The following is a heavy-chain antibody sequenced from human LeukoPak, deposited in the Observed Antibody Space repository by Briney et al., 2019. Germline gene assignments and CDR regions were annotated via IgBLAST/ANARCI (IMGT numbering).Heavy chain of an antibody. J-gene: IGHJ5*02. D-gene: IGHD6-19*01. Sequence: SETLSLTCAVYGGSFSGYYWSWIRQPPGKGLEWIGEINHSGSTNYNPSLKSRVTISVDKSKNQFSLKLSSVTAADTAVYYCARGAIAVAGPTWYNWFDPWGQGTLVTVSS. V-gene: IGHV4-34*01. CDR1: GGSFSGYY. CDR3: ARGAIAVAGPTWYNWFDP. CDR2: INHSGST.